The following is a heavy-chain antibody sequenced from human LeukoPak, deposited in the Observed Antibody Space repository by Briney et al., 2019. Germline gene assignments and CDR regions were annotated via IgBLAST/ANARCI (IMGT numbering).Heavy chain of an antibody. CDR1: GDTFTRYY. Sequence: ASVKVSCKASGDTFTRYYMHWLRRAPGQGLEWRGGINPNSGCTNYAQKFQGRVTMTRDTSISTAYMQLSRLRSDDTAVYYCARDPGGKVAVAGPARAFDYWGQGTLVTVSS. J-gene: IGHJ4*02. V-gene: IGHV1-2*02. CDR3: ARDPGGKVAVAGPARAFDY. CDR2: INPNSGCT. D-gene: IGHD6-19*01.